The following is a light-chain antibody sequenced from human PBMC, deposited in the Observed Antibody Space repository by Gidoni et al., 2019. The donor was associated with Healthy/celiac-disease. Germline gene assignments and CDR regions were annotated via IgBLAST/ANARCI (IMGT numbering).Light chain of an antibody. V-gene: IGKV1-27*01. CDR3: QKYNSAPPFT. Sequence: DIQMTQSPSSLSASVGDRVTITCRASQGISNYLAWYQQKPGKVPKLLIYAASTLQSGVPYRLSGSGSGTEFTLTISSLQPEDVATYYCQKYNSAPPFTFGPGTKVDIK. CDR2: AAS. J-gene: IGKJ3*01. CDR1: QGISNY.